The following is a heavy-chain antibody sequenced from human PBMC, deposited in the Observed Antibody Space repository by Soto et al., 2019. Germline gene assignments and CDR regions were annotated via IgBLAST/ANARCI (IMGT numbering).Heavy chain of an antibody. CDR2: IYSSGSA. J-gene: IGHJ4*02. V-gene: IGHV4-4*07. Sequence: VRLQESGPGLVEPSETLSLTCSVSGDSINNYYWSWIRQPAGKGLEWIGQIYSSGSANYNPSLKTRGTMSVDTSKNQVFLSVTSVTAADTAVYFCARGGTRSADLPTYWGQGIQVIVSS. CDR3: ARGGTRSADLPTY. D-gene: IGHD1-1*01. CDR1: GDSINNYY.